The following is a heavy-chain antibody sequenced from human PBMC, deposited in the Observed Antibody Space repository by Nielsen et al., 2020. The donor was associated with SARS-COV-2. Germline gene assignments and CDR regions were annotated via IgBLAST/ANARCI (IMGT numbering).Heavy chain of an antibody. V-gene: IGHV3-23*01. CDR3: ANSPATFDY. J-gene: IGHJ4*02. D-gene: IGHD2-2*01. CDR2: ISGSGGST. Sequence: GRQAPGKGLEWVSAISGSGGSTYYADSVKGRFTISRDNSKNTLYLQMNSLRAEGTAVYYCANSPATFDYWGQGTLVTVSS.